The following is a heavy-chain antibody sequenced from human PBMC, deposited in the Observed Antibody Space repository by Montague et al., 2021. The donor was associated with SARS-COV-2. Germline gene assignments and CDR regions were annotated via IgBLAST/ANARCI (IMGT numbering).Heavy chain of an antibody. D-gene: IGHD2/OR15-2a*01. CDR2: ISYDGSNK. CDR3: ASELVLHGAFDY. J-gene: IGHJ3*01. Sequence: SLRLSCAASGFTFSSYAMHWVRQAPGKGLEWVAVISYDGSNKYYADSVKGRFTISRDNSKNTLYLQMNSLRAEDTAVYYCASELVLHGAFDYWGQGTMVTVSS. V-gene: IGHV3-30-3*01. CDR1: GFTFSSYA.